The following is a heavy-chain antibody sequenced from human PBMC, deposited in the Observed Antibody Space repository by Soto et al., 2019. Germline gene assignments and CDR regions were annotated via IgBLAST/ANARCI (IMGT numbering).Heavy chain of an antibody. J-gene: IGHJ6*04. D-gene: IGHD3-10*01. CDR2: IWCDGSNK. V-gene: IGHV3-33*06. CDR1: GFTFISYG. CDR3: AKSGGDYAMDV. Sequence: GSLRLSCAASGFTFISYGMHWVRQAPGKGLEWVAGIWCDGSNKYYADSVKGRFTISGDNSKNTLYLQMNSLRAEDTAVYYCAKSGGDYAMDVWGKGTTVTVSS.